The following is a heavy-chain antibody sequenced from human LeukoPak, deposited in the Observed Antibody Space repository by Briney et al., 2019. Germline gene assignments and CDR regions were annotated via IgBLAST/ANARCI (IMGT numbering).Heavy chain of an antibody. D-gene: IGHD1-26*01. CDR1: GFTFSDHY. V-gene: IGHV3-72*01. CDR3: ARERWRSGSYHDAFDI. CDR2: VRDKANSYTT. J-gene: IGHJ3*02. Sequence: GGSLRLSCAASGFTFSDHYMQWVRLAPGKGLEWVGRVRDKANSYTTEYAASVKGRFTISRDDSKNSMFLQMNNLETEDTAFYYCARERWRSGSYHDAFDIWGQGTMVTVSS.